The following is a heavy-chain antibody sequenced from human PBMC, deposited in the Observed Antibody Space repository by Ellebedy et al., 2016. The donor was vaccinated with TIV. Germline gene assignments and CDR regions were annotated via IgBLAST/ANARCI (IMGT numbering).Heavy chain of an antibody. CDR3: ARAAHEGSRVIDAFDI. Sequence: AASVKVSCKASGYTFTGHHLHWVRQAPRPGLEWMGWFNPNSGGSNSVQKFQGRVTMIRDTSISTAYMELSRLSSDDTAVYFCARAAHEGSRVIDAFDIWGQGTRVTVSS. V-gene: IGHV1-2*02. J-gene: IGHJ3*02. D-gene: IGHD6-19*01. CDR1: GYTFTGHH. CDR2: FNPNSGGS.